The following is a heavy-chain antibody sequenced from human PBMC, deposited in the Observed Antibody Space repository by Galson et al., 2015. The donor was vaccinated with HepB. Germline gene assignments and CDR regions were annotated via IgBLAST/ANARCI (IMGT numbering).Heavy chain of an antibody. CDR3: TRDSPVGAYDY. CDR1: GFTFGDYA. D-gene: IGHD1-26*01. CDR2: IRSKAYGGTT. Sequence: CAASGFTFGDYAMSWFRQAPGKGLEWVGFIRSKAYGGTTEYAASVKGRFTISRDDSKSIAYLQMNSLKTEDTAVYYCTRDSPVGAYDYWGQGTLVTVSS. V-gene: IGHV3-49*03. J-gene: IGHJ4*02.